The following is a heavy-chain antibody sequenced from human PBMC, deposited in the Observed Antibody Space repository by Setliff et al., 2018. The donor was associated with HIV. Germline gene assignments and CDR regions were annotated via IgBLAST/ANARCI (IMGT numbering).Heavy chain of an antibody. CDR2: MNPNSGNT. CDR3: ASSWSRVPYYGMDV. D-gene: IGHD6-13*01. V-gene: IGHV1-8*01. Sequence: ASVKVSCKASGSTFSTYDINWVRQAPGQGPGWMGWMNPNSGNTGYAPKLQGRVTMTRNTSISTAYMELSSLRSDDTAVYYCASSWSRVPYYGMDVWGQGTTVTAP. J-gene: IGHJ6*02. CDR1: GSTFSTYD.